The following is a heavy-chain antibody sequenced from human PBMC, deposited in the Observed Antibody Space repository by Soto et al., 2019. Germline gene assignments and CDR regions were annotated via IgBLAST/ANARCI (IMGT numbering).Heavy chain of an antibody. CDR2: ISYDGSNK. CDR3: AKGILEYSSSSLFFYYYYGMDV. Sequence: QVQLVESGGGVVQPGRSLRLSCAASGFTFSSYGMHWVRQAPGKGLEWVAVISYDGSNKYYADSVKGRFTISRDNSKNTLYLQMNSLRAEDTAVYYCAKGILEYSSSSLFFYYYYGMDVWGQGTTVTVSS. J-gene: IGHJ6*02. V-gene: IGHV3-30*18. D-gene: IGHD6-6*01. CDR1: GFTFSSYG.